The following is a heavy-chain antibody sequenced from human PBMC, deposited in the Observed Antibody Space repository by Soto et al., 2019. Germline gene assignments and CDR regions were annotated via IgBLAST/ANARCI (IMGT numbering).Heavy chain of an antibody. CDR1: GFSVTTNH. V-gene: IGHV3-66*01. CDR2: IYSGGAT. Sequence: EVQLVESGGGLVQPGGSLRLSCEVSGFSVTTNHMTWVRQAPGKGLEWVSIIYSGGATDYADSVKGRLTISRDNSKNTLHLQMNSLRGEDTAIYYCVRNYGAVWGQGTTVTVSS. J-gene: IGHJ6*02. CDR3: VRNYGAV. D-gene: IGHD3-16*01.